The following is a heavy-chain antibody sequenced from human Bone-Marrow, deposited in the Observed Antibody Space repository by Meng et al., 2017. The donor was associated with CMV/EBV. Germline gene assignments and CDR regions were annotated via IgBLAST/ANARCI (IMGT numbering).Heavy chain of an antibody. Sequence: SETLSLTCTVSGGSINSYYWSWIRQPPGKGLEWIGEINHSGSTNYNPSLKSRVTISVDTSKNQFSLKLSSVTAADTAVYYCARGRFAYGSGSHDYWGQGTLVTVSS. CDR1: GGSINSYY. J-gene: IGHJ4*02. CDR2: INHSGST. D-gene: IGHD3-10*01. CDR3: ARGRFAYGSGSHDY. V-gene: IGHV4-34*01.